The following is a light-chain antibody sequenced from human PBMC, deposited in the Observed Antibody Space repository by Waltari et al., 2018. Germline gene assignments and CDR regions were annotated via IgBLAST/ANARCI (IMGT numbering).Light chain of an antibody. CDR3: CSYAGSSTFAV. J-gene: IGLJ3*02. V-gene: IGLV2-23*02. CDR1: SSDVGSYNL. CDR2: EVS. Sequence: QSALTQPASVSGSPGQSITISCTGTSSDVGSYNLVSWYQQHPGKAPKLLIYEVSKRPSGVSYRVSGSKSGNTASLTISGLQAEDEADYYCCSYAGSSTFAVFGGGTKLTVL.